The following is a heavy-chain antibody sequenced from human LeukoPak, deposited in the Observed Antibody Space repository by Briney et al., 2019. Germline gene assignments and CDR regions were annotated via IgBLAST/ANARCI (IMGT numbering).Heavy chain of an antibody. CDR1: GGSTSSGGYY. D-gene: IGHD2-8*01. J-gene: IGHJ4*02. Sequence: SETLSLTCTVSGGSTSSGGYYWSWIRQHPGKGLGYIGYIYYSGSTYYNPSLKSRVTISVDTSKNQFFLKLSSVTAADTAIYHCARGLMAPPYYFDYWGQGTLVTVSS. V-gene: IGHV4-31*03. CDR2: IYYSGST. CDR3: ARGLMAPPYYFDY.